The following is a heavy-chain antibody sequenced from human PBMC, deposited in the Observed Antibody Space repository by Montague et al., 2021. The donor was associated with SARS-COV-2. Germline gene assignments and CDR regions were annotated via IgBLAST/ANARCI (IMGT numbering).Heavy chain of an antibody. Sequence: TLSLTCTVSGGSISSGGYYWSWIRQHPGKGLEWIGYIYYSGSTYYXXXLKSRVTISVDTSKNQFSLKLSSVTAADTAVYYCAKDPHYDFWSGYYLDYWGQGTLVTVSS. CDR3: AKDPHYDFWSGYYLDY. CDR2: IYYSGST. CDR1: GGSISSGGYY. D-gene: IGHD3-3*01. J-gene: IGHJ4*02. V-gene: IGHV4-31*03.